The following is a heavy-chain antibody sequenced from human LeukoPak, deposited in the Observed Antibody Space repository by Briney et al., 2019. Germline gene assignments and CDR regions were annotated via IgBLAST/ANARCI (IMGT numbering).Heavy chain of an antibody. J-gene: IGHJ6*02. CDR2: ISSSSSTI. Sequence: PGGSLRLSCAASGFTFSSYSMNWVRQAPGKGLEWVSYISSSSSTIYYADSVKGRFTISRDNAKNSLYLQMNSLRAEDTAVYYCARVSGCSGGSCYSEGHYYYGMDVWGQGTTVTVSS. CDR3: ARVSGCSGGSCYSEGHYYYGMDV. V-gene: IGHV3-48*01. D-gene: IGHD2-15*01. CDR1: GFTFSSYS.